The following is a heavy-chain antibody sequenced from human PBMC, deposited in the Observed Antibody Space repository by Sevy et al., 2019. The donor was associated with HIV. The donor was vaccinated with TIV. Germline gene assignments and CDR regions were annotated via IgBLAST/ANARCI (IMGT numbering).Heavy chain of an antibody. CDR2: ISWNSGNI. V-gene: IGHV3-9*01. D-gene: IGHD2-8*01. CDR1: GFTFDDYA. Sequence: GGSLRLSCAASGFTFDDYAMHWVRQTPGKGLEWVSGISWNSGNIAYGDSVKGRFTISRDNAKNSLYLQMNSLRTEDTALYYCAKDRRRYCTDGICYSASGDYSMDVWGQGTTVTVSS. CDR3: AKDRRRYCTDGICYSASGDYSMDV. J-gene: IGHJ6*02.